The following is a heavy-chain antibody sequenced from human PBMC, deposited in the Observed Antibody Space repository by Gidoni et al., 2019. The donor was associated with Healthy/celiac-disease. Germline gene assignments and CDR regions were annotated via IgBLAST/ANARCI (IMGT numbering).Heavy chain of an antibody. CDR3: ARDPGPVCSGGSCYGVLGY. CDR2: IYSGGST. V-gene: IGHV3-53*01. J-gene: IGHJ4*02. D-gene: IGHD2-15*01. Sequence: ELQLVESGGGLIQPGGSLRLSCAASGFTVSSHYMSWVRQAPGKGLEWVSVIYSGGSTYYADSVKGRFTISRDNSKNTLYLQMNSLRAEDTAVYYCARDPGPVCSGGSCYGVLGYWGQGTLVTVSS. CDR1: GFTVSSHY.